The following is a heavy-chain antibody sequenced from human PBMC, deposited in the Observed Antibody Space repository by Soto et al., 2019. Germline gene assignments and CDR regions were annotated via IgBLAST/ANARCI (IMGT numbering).Heavy chain of an antibody. V-gene: IGHV4-59*01. CDR1: GGSISSYY. CDR2: IYYSGNT. Sequence: QVRLQESGPGLVKPSETLSLTCAVSGGSISSYYWSWIRQPPGRGLEWIGDIYYSGNTNYNPSLKSRVTISVDRSKSQFSLEVKSVTAADTAVYYCARALSYHDVLTGRGWVFYVDYWGQGTLVTVPS. D-gene: IGHD3-9*01. J-gene: IGHJ4*02. CDR3: ARALSYHDVLTGRGWVFYVDY.